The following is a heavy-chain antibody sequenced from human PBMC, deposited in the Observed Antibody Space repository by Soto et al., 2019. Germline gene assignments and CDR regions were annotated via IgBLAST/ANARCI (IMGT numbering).Heavy chain of an antibody. CDR1: GFSLSTSGVG. CDR3: AHYDFTMFRPDEVDGRPDP. Sequence: SGPTLVNPTQTLTLTCTFSGFSLSTSGVGVGWIRQPPGKALEWPALIYWDDDKRYSPSLKSRLTITKDTSKNQVVLTMTNMDPVDTASYYCAHYDFTMFRPDEVDGRPDPWGQGILVTVSS. D-gene: IGHD3-10*02. J-gene: IGHJ5*02. CDR2: IYWDDDK. V-gene: IGHV2-5*02.